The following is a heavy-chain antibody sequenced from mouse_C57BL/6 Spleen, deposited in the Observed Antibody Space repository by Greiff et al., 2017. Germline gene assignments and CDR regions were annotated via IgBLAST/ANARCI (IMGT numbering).Heavy chain of an antibody. CDR3: IYRVVGFAY. CDR1: GFNIKDDY. V-gene: IGHV14-4*01. D-gene: IGHD1-1*01. CDR2: IDPDNGDT. Sequence: VQLKESGAELVRPGASVKLSCTASGFNIKDDYMHWVKQRPEKGLEWIGWIDPDNGDTEYASKFKGMATITEDKSSNPAYLQRSSLTSEDTAVYYCIYRVVGFAYWGQGTLVTVSA. J-gene: IGHJ3*01.